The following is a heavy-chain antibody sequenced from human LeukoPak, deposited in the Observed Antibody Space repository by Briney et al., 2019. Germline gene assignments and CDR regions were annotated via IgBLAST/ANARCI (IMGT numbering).Heavy chain of an antibody. Sequence: GGSLRLSCAASGFTFSSYAMSWVRQAPGKGLEWVSAITANGGSKYYADSVKGRSTISRDNSKNTLSLQMNSLRAEDTAIYYCTKKLTVAGTFDYWGQGTLVTVSS. D-gene: IGHD6-19*01. J-gene: IGHJ4*02. V-gene: IGHV3-23*01. CDR2: ITANGGSK. CDR3: TKKLTVAGTFDY. CDR1: GFTFSSYA.